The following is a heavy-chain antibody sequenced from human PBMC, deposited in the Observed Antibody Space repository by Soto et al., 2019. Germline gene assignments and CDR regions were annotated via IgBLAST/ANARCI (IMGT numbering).Heavy chain of an antibody. D-gene: IGHD3-3*01. Sequence: QVQLVQSGAEVKKPGASVKVSCKASGYTFTGYYMHWVRQAPGQGLEWMGWINPNSGGTNYAQKFQGWVTMTRDTSISTAYMELSGLRSDDTAVYYCARGSFGRFLEWLRYDYWGQGTLVTVSS. CDR2: INPNSGGT. V-gene: IGHV1-2*04. CDR3: ARGSFGRFLEWLRYDY. CDR1: GYTFTGYY. J-gene: IGHJ4*02.